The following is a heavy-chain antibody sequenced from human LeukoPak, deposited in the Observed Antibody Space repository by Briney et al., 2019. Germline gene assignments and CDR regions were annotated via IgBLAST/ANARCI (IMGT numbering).Heavy chain of an antibody. Sequence: PGGSLRLSCAASGFTFSSYWMSWVRQAPGKGLEWVANIKQDGSEKYYVDSVKGRFTISRDNSKNTLYLQMNSLRAEDTAVYYCAKANPWRLGDAFDIWGQGTMVTVSS. V-gene: IGHV3-7*03. CDR3: AKANPWRLGDAFDI. CDR1: GFTFSSYW. CDR2: IKQDGSEK. J-gene: IGHJ3*02. D-gene: IGHD2-21*02.